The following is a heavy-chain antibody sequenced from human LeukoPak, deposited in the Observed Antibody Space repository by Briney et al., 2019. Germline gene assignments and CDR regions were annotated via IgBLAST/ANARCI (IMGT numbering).Heavy chain of an antibody. CDR2: IKQDGSEK. Sequence: PGGSLRLSCAASGFTFSSYWMSWVRQAPGKGLEWVANIKQDGSEKYYVDSVKGRFTISRDNAKNSLYLQMNSLRAEDTAVYYCARDRSDFYYDSSGYYTHFDYWGQGTLVTVSS. CDR3: ARDRSDFYYDSSGYYTHFDY. CDR1: GFTFSSYW. D-gene: IGHD3-22*01. J-gene: IGHJ4*02. V-gene: IGHV3-7*01.